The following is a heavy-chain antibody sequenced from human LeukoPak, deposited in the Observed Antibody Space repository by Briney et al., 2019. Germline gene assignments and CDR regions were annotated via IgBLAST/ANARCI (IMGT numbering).Heavy chain of an antibody. CDR3: ARHGSGWLELDF. CDR1: GGSISSGGYY. Sequence: SETLSLTCTVSGGSISSGGYYWSWIRQHPGKGLEWIGYIYYSGSTYYNPSLKSRLTISVDTSKNQFSLKLSSVTAADTAVYYCARHGSGWLELDFWGQGTLVTVSS. J-gene: IGHJ4*02. D-gene: IGHD6-19*01. CDR2: IYYSGST. V-gene: IGHV4-39*01.